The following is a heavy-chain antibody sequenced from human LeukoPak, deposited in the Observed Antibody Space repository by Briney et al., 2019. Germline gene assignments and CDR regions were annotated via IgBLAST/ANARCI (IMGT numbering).Heavy chain of an antibody. D-gene: IGHD3-22*01. Sequence: GGSLRLSCAGSGFTFSSYSMNWVRQAPGKGLEWVSYISSSSSTIYYADSVKGRFTISRDNAKNSLYLQMNSLRAADTAVYYCARGRSRMYYYDSSGYYFWGQGTLVTVSS. CDR2: ISSSSSTI. CDR3: ARGRSRMYYYDSSGYYF. J-gene: IGHJ4*02. CDR1: GFTFSSYS. V-gene: IGHV3-48*01.